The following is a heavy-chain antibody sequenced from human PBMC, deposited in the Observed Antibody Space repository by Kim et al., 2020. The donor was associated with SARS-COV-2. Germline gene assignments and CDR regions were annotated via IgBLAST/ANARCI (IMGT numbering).Heavy chain of an antibody. CDR3: ARDDRDRWELRRFGV. V-gene: IGHV6-1*01. Sequence: VSVKSRITINPDTSKNQFSLQLNSVTPEDTAVYYCARDDRDRWELRRFGVWGQGTTVTVSS. D-gene: IGHD1-26*01. J-gene: IGHJ6*02.